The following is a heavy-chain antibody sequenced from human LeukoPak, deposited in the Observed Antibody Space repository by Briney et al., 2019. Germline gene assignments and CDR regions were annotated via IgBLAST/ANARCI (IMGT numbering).Heavy chain of an antibody. J-gene: IGHJ4*02. CDR3: ARCPQVLRYFDWLHYPDY. CDR1: GFTFSDYY. D-gene: IGHD3-9*01. Sequence: GGSLRLSCAASGFTFSDYYMSWIRQAPGKGLEWVSYISSSGSTIYYADSVKGRFTISRDNAKSSLYLQMNSLRAEDTAVYYCARCPQVLRYFDWLHYPDYWGQGTLVTVSS. V-gene: IGHV3-11*01. CDR2: ISSSGSTI.